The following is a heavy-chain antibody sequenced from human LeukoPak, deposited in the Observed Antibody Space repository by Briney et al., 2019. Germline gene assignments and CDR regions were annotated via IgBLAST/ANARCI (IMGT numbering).Heavy chain of an antibody. Sequence: SETLSLTCTVSGGSISSYYWSWIRQPPGKGLEWIGYIYYTGSTYYNPSLKSRVTISVDTSKNQFSLKLSSVTAEDTAVYFCARVYPIPTVTTYVDYWGQGTLVTVSS. CDR2: IYYTGST. CDR3: ARVYPIPTVTTYVDY. D-gene: IGHD4-17*01. V-gene: IGHV4-59*08. CDR1: GGSISSYY. J-gene: IGHJ4*02.